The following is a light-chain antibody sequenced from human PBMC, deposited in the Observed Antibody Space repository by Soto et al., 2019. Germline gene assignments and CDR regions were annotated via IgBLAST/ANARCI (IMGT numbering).Light chain of an antibody. CDR2: GNS. Sequence: QSVLTQPPSVSGAPGQRVTISCTGSSSNIGAGYDVHWYQQLPGTAPKLLIYGNSNRPSGVPDRFSGSKSGTSASLAITGLQAEDEADYYCQSYDSSLSGSEVFGNRTKVTVL. CDR3: QSYDSSLSGSEV. J-gene: IGLJ1*01. CDR1: SSNIGAGYD. V-gene: IGLV1-40*01.